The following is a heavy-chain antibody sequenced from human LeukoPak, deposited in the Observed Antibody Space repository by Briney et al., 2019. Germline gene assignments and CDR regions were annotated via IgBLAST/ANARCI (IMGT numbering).Heavy chain of an antibody. Sequence: AASVTVSFKSSGYTSSSYGISWIRQAPGQGLEWMGWISAYNDNTNYAQIFQGRVTMTTDTSTSTAYMELRSLRSDDTAVYYCARDVPGSIGTTARFDPWGQGTLVIVSS. J-gene: IGHJ5*02. CDR3: ARDVPGSIGTTARFDP. V-gene: IGHV1-18*01. D-gene: IGHD1-1*01. CDR2: ISAYNDNT. CDR1: GYTSSSYG.